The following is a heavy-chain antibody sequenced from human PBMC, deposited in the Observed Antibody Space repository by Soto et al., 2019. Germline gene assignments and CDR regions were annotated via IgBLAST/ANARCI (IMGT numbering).Heavy chain of an antibody. V-gene: IGHV3-23*01. CDR2: ISGSGGST. CDR1: GFTFSSYA. CDR3: AKKHFWSGLPRYYYYYGMDV. D-gene: IGHD3-3*02. J-gene: IGHJ6*02. Sequence: GGSLRLSCAASGFTFSSYAMSWVRQAPGKGLEWVSAISGSGGSTYYADSVKGRFTISRDNSKNTLYLQMNSLRAEDTAVYYCAKKHFWSGLPRYYYYYGMDVWGQGTTVTVSS.